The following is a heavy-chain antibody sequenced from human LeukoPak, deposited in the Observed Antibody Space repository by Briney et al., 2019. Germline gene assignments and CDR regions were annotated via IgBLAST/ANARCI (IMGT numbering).Heavy chain of an antibody. Sequence: GGSLRLSCAASGFTFSSYSMNWVRQAPGKGLEWVSYISSSSSTIYYADSVKGRFTISRDNAKNSLYLQMNSLRAEDTAVYYCARDGVVVLYYYYMDVWGKGTTVTVSS. CDR1: GFTFSSYS. V-gene: IGHV3-48*01. CDR2: ISSSSSTI. D-gene: IGHD2-15*01. J-gene: IGHJ6*03. CDR3: ARDGVVVLYYYYMDV.